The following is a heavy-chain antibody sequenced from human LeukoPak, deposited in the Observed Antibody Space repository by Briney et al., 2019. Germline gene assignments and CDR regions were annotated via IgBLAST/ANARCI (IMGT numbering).Heavy chain of an antibody. CDR1: GGSISSYY. Sequence: SETLSLTCTVSGGSISSYYWSWIRQPAGKGLEWIGRIYTSGSTNSNPSLKSRVTMSVDTSKNQFSLKLSSVTAADTAVYYCARGRLRGYSSSPEAFDIWGQGTMVTVSS. D-gene: IGHD6-6*01. CDR3: ARGRLRGYSSSPEAFDI. J-gene: IGHJ3*02. CDR2: IYTSGST. V-gene: IGHV4-4*07.